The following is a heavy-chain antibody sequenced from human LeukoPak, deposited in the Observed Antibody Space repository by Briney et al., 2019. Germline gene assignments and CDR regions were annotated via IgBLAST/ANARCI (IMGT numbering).Heavy chain of an antibody. V-gene: IGHV1-8*01. CDR1: GYTFTSYD. Sequence: GASVRVSCKASGYTFTSYDINWVRQAPGQGLEWMGWMNPNSGNTGYAQKFQGRVTMTRNTSISTAYMELSSLRSEDTAVYYCASGDMITFGGVDPWGQGTLVTVSS. CDR2: MNPNSGNT. CDR3: ASGDMITFGGVDP. D-gene: IGHD3-16*01. J-gene: IGHJ5*02.